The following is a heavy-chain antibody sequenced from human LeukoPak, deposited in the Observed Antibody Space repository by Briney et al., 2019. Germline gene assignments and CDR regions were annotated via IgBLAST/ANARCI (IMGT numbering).Heavy chain of an antibody. CDR2: IIPIFGTS. D-gene: IGHD5-18*01. Sequence: SVKVSCKASGGTFSSYTISWVRQAPGQGLEWMGGIIPIFGTSNYAQKLQGRVTISTDESTSTAYMEVSSLRSEDTAIYYCARGLDASMETAYDYWGQGTLVTVSS. J-gene: IGHJ4*02. CDR3: ARGLDASMETAYDY. V-gene: IGHV1-69*05. CDR1: GGTFSSYT.